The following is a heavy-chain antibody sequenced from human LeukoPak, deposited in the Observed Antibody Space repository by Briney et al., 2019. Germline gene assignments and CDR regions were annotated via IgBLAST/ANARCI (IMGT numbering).Heavy chain of an antibody. CDR3: ARSGGSSSGSLGLWYSDI. V-gene: IGHV4-4*07. CDR1: GGSISSYF. J-gene: IGHJ3*02. D-gene: IGHD6-19*01. Sequence: TETLSLTCTVSGGSISSYFWTWIRQPAGRGLEWIGHIYSSGSFKYNPSLKSRVTMSVDTSKNQLSLKLNSVTAADTAVYYCARSGGSSSGSLGLWYSDIWGQGTMVTVSS. CDR2: IYSSGSF.